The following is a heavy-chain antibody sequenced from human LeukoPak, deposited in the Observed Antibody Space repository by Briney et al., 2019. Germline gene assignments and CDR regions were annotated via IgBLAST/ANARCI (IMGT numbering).Heavy chain of an antibody. J-gene: IGHJ4*02. CDR1: GGSISSYY. Sequence: PSETLSLTCTVSGGSISSYYWSWIRQPPGKGLEWIGYIYYSGSTNYNPSLKSRVTISVDTSKNQFSLKLSSVTAADTAVYYCARPRTHYDFWSGYWGYFDYWGQGTLVTVSS. D-gene: IGHD3-3*01. CDR3: ARPRTHYDFWSGYWGYFDY. V-gene: IGHV4-59*12. CDR2: IYYSGST.